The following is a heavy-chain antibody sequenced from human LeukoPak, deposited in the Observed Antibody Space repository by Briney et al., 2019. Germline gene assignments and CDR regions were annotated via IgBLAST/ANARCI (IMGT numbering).Heavy chain of an antibody. J-gene: IGHJ4*02. CDR1: GFTFSSYA. D-gene: IGHD4-23*01. CDR3: ASIASTVAKGGYYFDY. V-gene: IGHV3-30-3*01. Sequence: PGGSLSLSCAASGFTFSSYAMHWVRQAPGKGLEWVAVISYDGSNKYYADSVKGRFTISRDNSKNTLYLQMNSLRAEDTAVYYCASIASTVAKGGYYFDYWGQGTLVTVSS. CDR2: ISYDGSNK.